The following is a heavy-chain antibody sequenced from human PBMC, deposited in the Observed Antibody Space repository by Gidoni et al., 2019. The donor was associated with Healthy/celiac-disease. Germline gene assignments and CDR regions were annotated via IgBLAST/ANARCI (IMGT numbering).Heavy chain of an antibody. Sequence: QVQLVESGGGVVQPGRSLRLSCAAPGFTFRSYGMHWVRQAPGKGLEWVAVIWYDGSNKYYADSVKGRFTISRDNSKNTLYLQMNSLRAEDTAVYYCARAQPGYCSGGSCYAFDIWGQGTMVTVSS. CDR2: IWYDGSNK. D-gene: IGHD2-15*01. CDR3: ARAQPGYCSGGSCYAFDI. CDR1: GFTFRSYG. J-gene: IGHJ3*02. V-gene: IGHV3-33*01.